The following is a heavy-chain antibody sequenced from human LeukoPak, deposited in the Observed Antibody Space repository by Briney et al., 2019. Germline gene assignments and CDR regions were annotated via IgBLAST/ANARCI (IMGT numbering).Heavy chain of an antibody. CDR2: ISWNSGSI. Sequence: GRSLRLSCAASGFTFDDYAMHWVRQAPGKGLEWVSGISWNSGSIGYADSVKGRFTISRDNAKNSLYLQMNSLRAEDTALYYCAKDSGAEYDILTGYYEYRGGYFDYWGQGTLVTVSS. V-gene: IGHV3-9*01. CDR1: GFTFDDYA. J-gene: IGHJ4*02. D-gene: IGHD3-9*01. CDR3: AKDSGAEYDILTGYYEYRGGYFDY.